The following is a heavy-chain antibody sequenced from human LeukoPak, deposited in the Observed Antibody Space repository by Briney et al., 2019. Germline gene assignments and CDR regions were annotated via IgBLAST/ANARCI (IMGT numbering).Heavy chain of an antibody. J-gene: IGHJ2*01. CDR3: ARDAYFAL. V-gene: IGHV3-7*04. CDR1: GFTFSDAW. Sequence: QPGGSLRLSCAASGFTFSDAWMNWVRQAPGKGLEWVANIKQDGSEKYYMDSVKGRLTISRDNAKNSLYLQMNSLRAEDTAMYYCARDAYFALWGCGTLVTVSS. CDR2: IKQDGSEK. D-gene: IGHD2-21*01.